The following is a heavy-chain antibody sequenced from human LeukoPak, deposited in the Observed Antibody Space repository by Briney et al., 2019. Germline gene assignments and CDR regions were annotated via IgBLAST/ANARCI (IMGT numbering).Heavy chain of an antibody. CDR2: IGGSGGAT. V-gene: IGHV3-23*01. CDR3: VRGLAMILPTNWFDP. Sequence: PGGSLRLSCAASGVTFSNSAMTWVRQAPGKGLRWVSGIGGSGGATYYADYVKGRFTISRDKSKNTLYLQMNSLRAEDTAVYYCVRGLAMILPTNWFDPWGQGTLVTVSS. D-gene: IGHD3-22*01. J-gene: IGHJ5*02. CDR1: GVTFSNSA.